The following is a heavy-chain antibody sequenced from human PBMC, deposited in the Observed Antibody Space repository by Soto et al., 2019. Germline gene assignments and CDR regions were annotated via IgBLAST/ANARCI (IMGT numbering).Heavy chain of an antibody. Sequence: ESGGGVVQPGRSLRLSCAASGFTFSSYAMHWVRQAPGKGLERVAVISYDGSNKYYADSVKGRFTISRDNSKNTLYLQMNSLRAEDTAVYYCARDILRLYSYGTSYGMDVWGQGTTVTVSS. CDR3: ARDILRLYSYGTSYGMDV. CDR2: ISYDGSNK. D-gene: IGHD5-18*01. J-gene: IGHJ6*02. V-gene: IGHV3-30-3*01. CDR1: GFTFSSYA.